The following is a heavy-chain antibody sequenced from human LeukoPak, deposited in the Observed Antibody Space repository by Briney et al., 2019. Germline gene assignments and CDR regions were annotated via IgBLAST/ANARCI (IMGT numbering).Heavy chain of an antibody. D-gene: IGHD3-22*01. J-gene: IGHJ4*02. CDR2: ISSSSSYI. Sequence: PGGSLRLSCAASGFTFSSYSMKWVRQAPGKGLEWVSSISSSSSYIYYADSVKGRFTISRDNAKNSLYLQMNSLRADDTAVYYCNPYYYGSSGYYYDYWGQGTLVTVSS. CDR3: NPYYYGSSGYYYDY. V-gene: IGHV3-21*01. CDR1: GFTFSSYS.